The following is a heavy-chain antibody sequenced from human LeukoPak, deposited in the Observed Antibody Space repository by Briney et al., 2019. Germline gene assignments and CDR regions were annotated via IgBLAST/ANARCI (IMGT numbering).Heavy chain of an antibody. V-gene: IGHV3-48*03. CDR3: ARGTHIVVVPAADFDY. CDR1: GFTFSSYE. J-gene: IGHJ4*02. CDR2: ISSSGSTI. D-gene: IGHD2-2*01. Sequence: QPGGSLRLSCAASGFTFSSYEMNWVRQAPGKGLEWVSYISSSGSTIYYADSVKGRFTISRDNAKSSLYLQMNSLRAEDTAVYYCARGTHIVVVPAADFDYWGQGTLVTVSS.